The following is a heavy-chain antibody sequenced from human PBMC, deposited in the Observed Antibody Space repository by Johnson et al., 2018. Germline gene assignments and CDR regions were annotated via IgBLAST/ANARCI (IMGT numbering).Heavy chain of an antibody. CDR1: GFTFGDSA. CDR3: TRDQQWLEKYYYYYYYMHG. D-gene: IGHD6-19*01. J-gene: IGHJ6*03. Sequence: EVRLWEAGGGLVEPGRSLRPCCTASGFTFGDSAMTWFRQAPGKGLEGVGFIRSKAYGGTTASAASVKGRFTISRDDSHRIAYLQMNSLKPEDTAVYYCTRDQQWLEKYYYYYYYMHGWGKGTTVTVSS. V-gene: IGHV3-49*03. CDR2: IRSKAYGGTT.